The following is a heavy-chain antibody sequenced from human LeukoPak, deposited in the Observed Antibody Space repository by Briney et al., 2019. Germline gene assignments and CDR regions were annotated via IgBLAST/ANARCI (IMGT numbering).Heavy chain of an antibody. V-gene: IGHV4-34*01. Sequence: PSETLSLTCAVYGGSFSGYYWSWIRQPPGKGLEWIGEINHSGSTNYNPSLKSRVTISVDTSKNQFSLKLSSVTAADTAVYYCARLDGDGYKDDYWGQGTLVTVSS. CDR1: GGSFSGYY. D-gene: IGHD5-24*01. CDR3: ARLDGDGYKDDY. J-gene: IGHJ4*02. CDR2: INHSGST.